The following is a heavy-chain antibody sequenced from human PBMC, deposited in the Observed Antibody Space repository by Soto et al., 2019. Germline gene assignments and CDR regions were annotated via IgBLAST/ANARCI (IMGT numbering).Heavy chain of an antibody. CDR3: ARGGYDSSGHSFYNFDS. J-gene: IGHJ4*02. Sequence: EVQLLESGGGLVQPGGSLRLSCAASGLTLSSCAMRWVRQAPGKGLEWVSTVSGGGGNTYYADSVKGRFTISRDDSKSTLYLQMKSLRAEDTAVYYCARGGYDSSGHSFYNFDSWGQGPLVTVSS. D-gene: IGHD3-22*01. CDR1: GLTLSSCA. CDR2: VSGGGGNT. V-gene: IGHV3-23*01.